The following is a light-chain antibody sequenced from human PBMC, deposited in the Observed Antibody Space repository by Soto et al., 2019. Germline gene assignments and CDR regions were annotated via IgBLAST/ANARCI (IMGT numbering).Light chain of an antibody. CDR2: SNN. Sequence: QSVLTQPPSASGTPGQRVTISCSGSSSNIGSNTVNWYQQLPGTAPKLLIYSNNQRPSGVPDRFSGSKSGTSASLAISGLQSEDEADIYCAAWDDSLNGPWVFGGGTKLTVL. V-gene: IGLV1-44*01. CDR3: AAWDDSLNGPWV. J-gene: IGLJ3*02. CDR1: SSNIGSNT.